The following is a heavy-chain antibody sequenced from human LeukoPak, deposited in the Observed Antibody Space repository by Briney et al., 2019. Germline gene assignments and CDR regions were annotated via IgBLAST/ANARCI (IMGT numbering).Heavy chain of an antibody. D-gene: IGHD3-3*01. Sequence: PGGSLRLSCAASGFTFSSYGMHWVHQAPGKGLEWLAVIWCDGSNKYYADSVKGRFTISRDNSKNTLYLQMNSLRAEDTAVYYCARARSSSRFWSGYYFDYWGQGTLVTVSS. J-gene: IGHJ4*02. CDR3: ARARSSSRFWSGYYFDY. V-gene: IGHV3-33*01. CDR1: GFTFSSYG. CDR2: IWCDGSNK.